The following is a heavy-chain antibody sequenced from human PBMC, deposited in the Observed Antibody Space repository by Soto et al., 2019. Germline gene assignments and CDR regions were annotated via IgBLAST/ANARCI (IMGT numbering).Heavy chain of an antibody. V-gene: IGHV3-9*01. J-gene: IGHJ4*02. CDR2: IDWNRATT. CDR1: GFIFDDYA. D-gene: IGHD3-3*01. CDR3: VKDVVSRHYDFTNFDS. Sequence: EVQLLESGGGVVQPGGSLRLSCIASGFIFDDYAIHWVRQVPGKGLEWVSGIDWNRATTGYADSVKGRFTLSRDNARNSVLLQMNSMRPEDTALYYCVKDVVSRHYDFTNFDSWGQGTLVTVSS.